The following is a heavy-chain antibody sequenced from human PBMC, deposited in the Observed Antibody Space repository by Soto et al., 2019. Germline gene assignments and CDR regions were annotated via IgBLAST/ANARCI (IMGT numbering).Heavy chain of an antibody. CDR3: ASTVYSSSWYLPFDY. CDR2: IIPIFGTA. CDR1: GGTFSSYA. Sequence: SVKVSCKASGGTFSSYAISWVRQSPGQGLEWMGGIIPIFGTANYAQKFQGRVTITADESTSTAHMELSSLRSEDTAVYYCASTVYSSSWYLPFDYWGQGTLVTVSS. J-gene: IGHJ4*02. D-gene: IGHD6-13*01. V-gene: IGHV1-69*13.